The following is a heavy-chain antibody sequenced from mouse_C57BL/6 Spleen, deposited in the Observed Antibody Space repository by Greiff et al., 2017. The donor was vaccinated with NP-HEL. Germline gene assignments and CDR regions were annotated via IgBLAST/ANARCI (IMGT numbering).Heavy chain of an antibody. Sequence: QVQLQQPGAELVKPGASVKLSCKASGYTFTSYWMHWVKQRPGQGLEWIGMIHPNSGSTNYNEKFKSKATLTVDKSSSTAYMQLSSLTSEDSAVYDCARGVWLPYYFDYWGQGTTLTVSS. CDR2: IHPNSGST. V-gene: IGHV1-64*01. D-gene: IGHD2-2*01. CDR3: ARGVWLPYYFDY. CDR1: GYTFTSYW. J-gene: IGHJ2*01.